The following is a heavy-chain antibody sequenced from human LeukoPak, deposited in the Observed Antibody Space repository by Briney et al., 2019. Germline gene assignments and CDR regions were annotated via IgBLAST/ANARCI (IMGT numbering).Heavy chain of an antibody. CDR3: ARDYYDSSGYPNPAWFDP. Sequence: SVKLSCKASGGTFSSYAISWVRQAPGQGLEWMGGIIPIFGTANYAQKFQGRVTITTDESTSTAYMELSSLRSEDTAVYYCARDYYDSSGYPNPAWFDPWGQGTLVTVSS. CDR1: GGTFSSYA. D-gene: IGHD3-22*01. V-gene: IGHV1-69*05. J-gene: IGHJ5*02. CDR2: IIPIFGTA.